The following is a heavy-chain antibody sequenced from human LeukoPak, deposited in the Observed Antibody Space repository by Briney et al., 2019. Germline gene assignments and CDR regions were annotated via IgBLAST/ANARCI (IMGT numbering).Heavy chain of an antibody. D-gene: IGHD3-10*01. CDR1: GFSFSTYG. CDR2: INWNGGST. V-gene: IGHV3-20*04. Sequence: PGGSLRLSCVGSGFSFSTYGMTWVRQAPGKGLEWVSGINWNGGSTGYADSVKGRFTISRDNAKNSLYLQMNSLRAEDTALYYCARVWYGSGSYYVEYWGQGTLVTVSS. J-gene: IGHJ4*02. CDR3: ARVWYGSGSYYVEY.